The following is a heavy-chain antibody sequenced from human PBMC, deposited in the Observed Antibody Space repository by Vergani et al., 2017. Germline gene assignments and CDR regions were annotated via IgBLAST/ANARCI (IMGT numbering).Heavy chain of an antibody. CDR1: GGSISSYY. J-gene: IGHJ5*02. CDR3: ARARRQLAPVGYWFDP. CDR2: IYYSGST. Sequence: QVQLQESGPGLVKPSETLSLTCTVPGGSISSYYWSWIRQPPGKGLEWIGYIYYSGSTNYNPSLKSRVTISVDTSKNQFSLKLSSVTAADTAVYYCARARRQLAPVGYWFDPWGQGTLVTVSS. V-gene: IGHV4-59*01. D-gene: IGHD6-6*01.